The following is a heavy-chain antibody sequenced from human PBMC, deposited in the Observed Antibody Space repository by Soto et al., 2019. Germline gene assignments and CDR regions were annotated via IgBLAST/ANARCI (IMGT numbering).Heavy chain of an antibody. V-gene: IGHV4-34*01. J-gene: IGHJ5*02. Sequence: ETLSLTCAVYGGSFSGYYWSWIRQPPGKGLEWIGEINHSGSTNYNPSLKSRVTISVDTSENQFSLKLSSVTAADTAVYYCTSCSSTSCYFRSWGQGTLVTVSS. CDR1: GGSFSGYY. CDR3: TSCSSTSCYFRS. D-gene: IGHD2-2*01. CDR2: INHSGST.